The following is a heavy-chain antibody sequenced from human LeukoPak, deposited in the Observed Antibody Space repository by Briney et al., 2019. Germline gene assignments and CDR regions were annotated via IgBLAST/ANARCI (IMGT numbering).Heavy chain of an antibody. V-gene: IGHV3-7*01. CDR2: IKHDGSET. CDR1: GFTFSNIW. Sequence: PGGSLGLSCAASGFTFSNIWMSWVRQAPGKGLEWVANIKHDGSETNYVDSVKGRFTISRDNSKNTLYLQMTSLRAEDTAVYYCAKDGIRYYYDSSGYYGDYWGQGTLVTVSS. D-gene: IGHD3-22*01. CDR3: AKDGIRYYYDSSGYYGDY. J-gene: IGHJ4*02.